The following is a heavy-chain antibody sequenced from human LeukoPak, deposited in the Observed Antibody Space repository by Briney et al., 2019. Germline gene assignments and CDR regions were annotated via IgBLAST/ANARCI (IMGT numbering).Heavy chain of an antibody. CDR3: ARGQRGGSYYLDRRFQPFDY. J-gene: IGHJ4*02. Sequence: SETLSLTFAVYGGSFSGYYWSWIRQPPGKGLEWIGEINHIGSTNYNPSLKSQVTISVDTSNNQFSLKLSSVTAADTAVYYCARGQRGGSYYLDRRFQPFDYWGQGTLVTVSS. D-gene: IGHD1-26*01. CDR1: GGSFSGYY. V-gene: IGHV4-34*01. CDR2: INHIGST.